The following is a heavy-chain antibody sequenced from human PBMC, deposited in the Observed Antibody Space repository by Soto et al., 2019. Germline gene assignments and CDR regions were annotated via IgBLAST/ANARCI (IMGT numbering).Heavy chain of an antibody. D-gene: IGHD6-19*01. J-gene: IGHJ6*02. CDR2: ISYDGSNK. Sequence: VGSLRLSCAASGFTFSSYGMHWVRQAPGKGLEWVAVISYDGSNKYYADSVKGRFTISRDNSKNTLYLQMNSLRAEDTAVYYCAKDLAVADPYYYYGMDVWGQGTTVTVSS. V-gene: IGHV3-30*18. CDR3: AKDLAVADPYYYYGMDV. CDR1: GFTFSSYG.